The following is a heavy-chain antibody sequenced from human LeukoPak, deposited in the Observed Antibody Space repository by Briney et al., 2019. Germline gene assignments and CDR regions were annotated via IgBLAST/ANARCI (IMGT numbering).Heavy chain of an antibody. CDR1: GYKFTTYW. V-gene: IGHV5-51*01. D-gene: IGHD3-10*01. Sequence: GESLKISCEGSGYKFTTYWIGWVRQVPGKGLEWMGIIYPGDSDTKYSPSFQGQATISADRSISTAYLQWTSLKASDTAMYYCARQWYYDSAIGYWGQGTLVTVSS. J-gene: IGHJ4*02. CDR2: IYPGDSDT. CDR3: ARQWYYDSAIGY.